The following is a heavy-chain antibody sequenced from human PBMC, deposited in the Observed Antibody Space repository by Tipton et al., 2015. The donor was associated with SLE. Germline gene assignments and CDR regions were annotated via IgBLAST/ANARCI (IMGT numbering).Heavy chain of an antibody. Sequence: SLRLSCAASGFTFHRYTTNWVRQAPGRGLEWVSAISSSGYYIFYSDSVKGRFTISRDNRETSLYLQMNSPRVEDTAVYYCARSAPYDYIWGTYLAYFDYWSQGTLVTVSS. CDR1: GFTFHRYT. J-gene: IGHJ4*02. CDR3: ARSAPYDYIWGTYLAYFDY. D-gene: IGHD3-16*02. CDR2: ISSSGYYI. V-gene: IGHV3-21*03.